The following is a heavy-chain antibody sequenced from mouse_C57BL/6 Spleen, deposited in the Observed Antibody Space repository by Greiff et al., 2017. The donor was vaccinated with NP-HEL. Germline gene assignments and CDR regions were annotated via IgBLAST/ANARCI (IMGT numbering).Heavy chain of an antibody. CDR2: IRSKSNNYAT. CDR1: GFSFNTYA. J-gene: IGHJ4*01. V-gene: IGHV10-1*01. CDR3: VRHPYYSNYRYDMDY. Sequence: EVKLMESGGGLVQPKGSLKLSCAASGFSFNTYAMNWVRQAPGKGLEWVARIRSKSNNYATYYADSVKDRFTISRDDSESMLYLQMNNLKTEDTAMYYCVRHPYYSNYRYDMDYWGQGTSVTVSS. D-gene: IGHD2-5*01.